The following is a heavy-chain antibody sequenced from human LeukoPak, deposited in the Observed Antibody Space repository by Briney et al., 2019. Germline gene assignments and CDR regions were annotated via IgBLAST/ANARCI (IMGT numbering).Heavy chain of an antibody. CDR2: ISGYNGNT. Sequence: ASVKVSCKASGYTFSNYGINGVRQAPGQGLEWMGWISGYNGNTNYAQKLQGRVTMTTDTSTSTAYMELRSLRSDDTAVYYCARDPVTMVRGVIGWFDPWGQGTLVTVSS. CDR3: ARDPVTMVRGVIGWFDP. D-gene: IGHD3-10*01. V-gene: IGHV1-18*01. CDR1: GYTFSNYG. J-gene: IGHJ5*02.